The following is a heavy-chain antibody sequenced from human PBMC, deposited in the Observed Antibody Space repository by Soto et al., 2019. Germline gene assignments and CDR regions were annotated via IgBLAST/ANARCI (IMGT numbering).Heavy chain of an antibody. CDR1: GGSISSGDYY. V-gene: IGHV4-30-4*01. D-gene: IGHD5-18*01. CDR3: ARSGLSAWIQLWYGMDV. J-gene: IGHJ6*02. Sequence: QVQLQESGPGLVKPSQTLSLTCTVSGGSISSGDYYWSWIRQPPGKGLEWIGYLYYSGSTYCKPSLKSRVTISVDPSKNQFSLKLSSVTAADTAVYYCARSGLSAWIQLWYGMDVWGQGTTVTVSS. CDR2: LYYSGST.